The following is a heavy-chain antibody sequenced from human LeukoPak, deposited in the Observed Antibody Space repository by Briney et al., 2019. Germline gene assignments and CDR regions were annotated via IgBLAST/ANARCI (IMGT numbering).Heavy chain of an antibody. V-gene: IGHV1-18*01. CDR2: ISAYNGNT. J-gene: IGHJ6*03. CDR3: ARVRIAAAPRAYYYYYYYYMDV. CDR1: GYTFTSYG. D-gene: IGHD6-13*01. Sequence: ASVKVSCKASGYTFTSYGISWVRQAPGQGLEWMGWISAYNGNTNYAQKLQGRVTMTTDTSTSTAYIELRSLRSDDTAVYYCARVRIAAAPRAYYYYYYYYMDVWGKGTTVTVSS.